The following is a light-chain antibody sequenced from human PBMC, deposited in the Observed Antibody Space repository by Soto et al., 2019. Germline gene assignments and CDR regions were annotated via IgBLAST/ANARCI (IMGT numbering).Light chain of an antibody. J-gene: IGKJ1*01. CDR1: QTISSW. CDR3: QQRSNWSRT. CDR2: DVS. Sequence: IQMHQSPSTLSSSVGDRVTITCRASQTISSWLAWYQQKPGKAPKLLIYDVSIMESGVPSRFSGSGSGTDFTLTISSLEPEDSAVYYCQQRSNWSRTFGQGTKVDIK. V-gene: IGKV1-5*01.